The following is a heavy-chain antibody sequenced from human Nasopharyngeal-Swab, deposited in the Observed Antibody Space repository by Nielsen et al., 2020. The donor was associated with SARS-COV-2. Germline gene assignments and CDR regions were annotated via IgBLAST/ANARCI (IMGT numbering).Heavy chain of an antibody. CDR1: GFTFSAHY. J-gene: IGHJ6*02. D-gene: IGHD6-6*01. Sequence: GESLKISCAASGFTFSAHYMDWVRQAPGKGLEWVGRSRNKANSYTTEYAASVKGRFTISRDDSKNSLYLQMNSLRAEDTAVYYCAKDAASSSSHYYGMDVWGQGTTVTVSS. CDR3: AKDAASSSSHYYGMDV. CDR2: SRNKANSYTT. V-gene: IGHV3-72*01.